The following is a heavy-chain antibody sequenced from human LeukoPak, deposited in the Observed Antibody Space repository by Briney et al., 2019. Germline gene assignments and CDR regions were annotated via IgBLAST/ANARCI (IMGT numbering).Heavy chain of an antibody. CDR3: ARDSPGYCSSTSCRKFDP. Sequence: MTSETLSLTCTVSGGSISSYYWSWIRQPAGKGLEWIGRIYTSGSTNYDPSLKSRVTMSVDTSKNQFSLKLSSVTAADTAVYYCARDSPGYCSSTSCRKFDPWGQGTLVTVSS. CDR2: IYTSGST. D-gene: IGHD2-2*01. CDR1: GGSISSYY. J-gene: IGHJ5*02. V-gene: IGHV4-4*07.